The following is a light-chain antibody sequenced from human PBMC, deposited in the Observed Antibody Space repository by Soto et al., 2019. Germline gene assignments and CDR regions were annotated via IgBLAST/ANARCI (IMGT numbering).Light chain of an antibody. CDR3: QQYGSSHRIT. CDR2: GAS. V-gene: IGKV3-20*01. CDR1: QSVSSSY. Sequence: EIVLTQSPGTLSLSPGERATLSCRASQSVSSSYLAWYQQKPGQAPRLLIYGASSRATGIPDRFSGSGSGTDFTLTISRLEPEDFAVYYCQQYGSSHRITFGQGTKVDIK. J-gene: IGKJ1*01.